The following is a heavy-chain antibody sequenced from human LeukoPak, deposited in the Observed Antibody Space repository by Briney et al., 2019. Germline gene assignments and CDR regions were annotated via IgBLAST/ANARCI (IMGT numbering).Heavy chain of an antibody. CDR3: ARNLIPEQLVLNF. Sequence: SETLSLTCTVSGGSISNYYWNWIRQPPGKGLEWIGYIYYTGSTNYSPSLKSRVTMSVDTSKNQFSLKLKAVTPEDTAVYYCARNLIPEQLVLNFWGQGTLVTVSS. J-gene: IGHJ4*02. D-gene: IGHD6-13*01. CDR1: GGSISNYY. V-gene: IGHV4-59*01. CDR2: IYYTGST.